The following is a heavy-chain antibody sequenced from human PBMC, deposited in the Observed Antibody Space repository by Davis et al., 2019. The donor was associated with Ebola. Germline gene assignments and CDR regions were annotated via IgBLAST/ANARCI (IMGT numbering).Heavy chain of an antibody. Sequence: SLNTPCSASGFTFSSHSMQWVRQAPGTGLEYVSGITSNGGATDYGDAVKGRFTISRDNSKDKLYLQMSSLSAEDTAMYYCVRGATTVTYFFAYWGQGTLVIVSS. V-gene: IGHV3-64D*06. D-gene: IGHD4-17*01. CDR2: ITSNGGAT. J-gene: IGHJ4*02. CDR1: GFTFSSHS. CDR3: VRGATTVTYFFAY.